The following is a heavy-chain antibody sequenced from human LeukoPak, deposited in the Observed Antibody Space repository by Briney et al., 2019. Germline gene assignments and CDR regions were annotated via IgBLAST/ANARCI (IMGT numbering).Heavy chain of an antibody. CDR1: GASINSTNYY. Sequence: SETLSLTCTVSGASINSTNYYWAWIRLPPGMGLEWIGTVSYSGNTYYNPSLKSRIAISADTSKKQISLNLISVTAADAAVYYCARHAGTYYDFWSGYFNYFDPWGQGTLVTVSS. V-gene: IGHV4-39*01. D-gene: IGHD3-3*01. CDR2: VSYSGNT. CDR3: ARHAGTYYDFWSGYFNYFDP. J-gene: IGHJ5*02.